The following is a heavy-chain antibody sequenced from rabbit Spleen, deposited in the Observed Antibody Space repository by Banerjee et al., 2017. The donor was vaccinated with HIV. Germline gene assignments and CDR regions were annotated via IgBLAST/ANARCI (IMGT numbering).Heavy chain of an antibody. CDR1: GVSFSNNYY. V-gene: IGHV1S40*01. CDR3: ARSYTGYNWAFNL. CDR2: IDTGSSGFT. J-gene: IGHJ4*01. Sequence: QSLEESGGDLVKPGASLTLTCTASGVSFSNNYYMCWVRQAPGKGLEWIACIDTGSSGFTYFASWAKGRFTISKTSSTTVTLQMTSLTAADTATYFCARSYTGYNWAFNLWGPGTLVTVS. D-gene: IGHD7-1*01.